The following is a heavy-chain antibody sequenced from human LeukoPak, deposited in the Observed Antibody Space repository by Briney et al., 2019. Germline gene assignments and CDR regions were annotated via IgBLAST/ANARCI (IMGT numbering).Heavy chain of an antibody. J-gene: IGHJ4*02. CDR3: VGGSYRYRAPGY. CDR1: GFTFSNYE. V-gene: IGHV3-48*03. D-gene: IGHD3-16*02. CDR2: ITSSGSTI. Sequence: PGGSLRLSCAASGFTFSNYEMNWVRQAPGKGLEWVSHITSSGSTIYYADSVKGRFTISRANAKNSLYLQMNSLRAEDTAGYYCVGGSYRYRAPGYWGQGTLVTVSS.